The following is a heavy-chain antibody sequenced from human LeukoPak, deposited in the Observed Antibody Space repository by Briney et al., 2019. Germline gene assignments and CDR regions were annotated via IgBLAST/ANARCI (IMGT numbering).Heavy chain of an antibody. J-gene: IGHJ4*02. CDR3: ASPLGGFDN. CDR2: IYYTGST. D-gene: IGHD3-16*01. Sequence: PSETLSLTCSVYGGSISGSGYYWAWIRQPPGKGLEWIGSIYYTGSTHYNSSLKSRVTMSVDTSKNQFSLKLSSVTAADTAVYYCASPLGGFDNWGQGTLVTVSS. CDR1: GGSISGSGYY. V-gene: IGHV4-39*01.